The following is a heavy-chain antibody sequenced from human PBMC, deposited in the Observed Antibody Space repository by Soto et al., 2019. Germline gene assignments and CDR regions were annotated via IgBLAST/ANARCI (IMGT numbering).Heavy chain of an antibody. V-gene: IGHV1-46*01. CDR2: INPSGGST. CDR3: ARVESRTAMASAVDY. J-gene: IGHJ4*02. D-gene: IGHD5-18*01. CDR1: GYTFTSYY. Sequence: ASVKVSCKASGYTFTSYYMHWVRQAPGQGLEWMGIINPSGGSTSYAQKFQDRVTMTRDTSTSTVYMELSSLRSEDTAVYYCARVESRTAMASAVDYWGQGTLVTVSS.